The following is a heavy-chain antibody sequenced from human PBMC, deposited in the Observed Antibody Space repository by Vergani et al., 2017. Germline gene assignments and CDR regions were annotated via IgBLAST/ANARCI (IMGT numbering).Heavy chain of an antibody. Sequence: EAQLVESGGGVVRPGGSLRLSCAASGFTFDDYGMSWVRQAPGKGLEWVSGINWNGGGTGYADSVKGRFTISRDNAKNSLYLQMNSLRAEDTALYYCGMYCSSPTCGTHPRVQNYGMDVWGQGTTVTVS. J-gene: IGHJ6*02. CDR3: GMYCSSPTCGTHPRVQNYGMDV. D-gene: IGHD2-2*01. V-gene: IGHV3-20*04. CDR2: INWNGGGT. CDR1: GFTFDDYG.